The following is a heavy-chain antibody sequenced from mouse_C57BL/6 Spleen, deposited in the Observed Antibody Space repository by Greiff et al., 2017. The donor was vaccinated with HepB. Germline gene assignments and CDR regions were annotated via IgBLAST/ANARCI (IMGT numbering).Heavy chain of an antibody. CDR2: IDPSDSYT. J-gene: IGHJ2*01. CDR3: ARRQRGRGYFDY. D-gene: IGHD4-1*02. Sequence: QVQLQQPGAELVKPGASVKLSCKASGYTFTSYWMQWVKQRPGQGLEWIGEIDPSDSYTNYNQKFKGKATLTVDTSSSTAYMQLSSLTSEDSAVYYCARRQRGRGYFDYWGQGTTLTVAS. V-gene: IGHV1-50*01. CDR1: GYTFTSYW.